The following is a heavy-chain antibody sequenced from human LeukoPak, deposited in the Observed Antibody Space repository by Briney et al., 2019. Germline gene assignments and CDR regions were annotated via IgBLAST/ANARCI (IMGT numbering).Heavy chain of an antibody. V-gene: IGHV3-23*01. Sequence: GRSLRLSCAASGFTFSSYAMSWVRQAPGKGLEWVSAISGSGGSTYYADSVKGRFTISRDNSKNTLYLQMNSLRAEDTAVYYCATPLYSSGWFYYFDYWGQGTLVTVSS. J-gene: IGHJ4*02. CDR1: GFTFSSYA. D-gene: IGHD6-19*01. CDR2: ISGSGGST. CDR3: ATPLYSSGWFYYFDY.